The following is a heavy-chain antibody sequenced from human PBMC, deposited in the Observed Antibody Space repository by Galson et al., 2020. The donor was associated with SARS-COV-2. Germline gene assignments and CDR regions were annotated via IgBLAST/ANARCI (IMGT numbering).Heavy chain of an antibody. Sequence: GGSLRPSCAASGFTFGSSALPWVRQAPGRGLEWLAIISYDGTTKYNSEPVKGRFTISRDISKNTLYLQMNSLRPEDTAVYYCARETDDHTSSWFDSWGQGTLVTF. CDR1: GFTFGSSA. CDR2: ISYDGTTK. V-gene: IGHV3-30*04. J-gene: IGHJ5*01. CDR3: ARETDDHTSSWFDS. D-gene: IGHD6-13*01.